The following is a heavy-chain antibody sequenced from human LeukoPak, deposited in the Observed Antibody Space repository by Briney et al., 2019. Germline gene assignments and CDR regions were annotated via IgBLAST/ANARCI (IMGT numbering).Heavy chain of an antibody. J-gene: IGHJ3*02. CDR3: ARDQALQDAFDI. Sequence: SVKGRFTISRDNAKKSLYMQMNSLRAEDTAVYYCARDQALQDAFDIWGQGTMVTVSS. V-gene: IGHV3-11*05.